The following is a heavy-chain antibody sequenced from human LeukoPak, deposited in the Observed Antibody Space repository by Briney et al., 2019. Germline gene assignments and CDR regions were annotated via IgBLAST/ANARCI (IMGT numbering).Heavy chain of an antibody. J-gene: IGHJ4*02. V-gene: IGHV3-64*01. D-gene: IGHD1-26*01. CDR2: ISSDGGIT. CDR1: GFTFSSYA. CDR3: ARLLGATSGLSVDY. Sequence: GGSLRLSCAASGFTFSSYAMHWVRQAPGKGLEYVSAISSDGGITYYANSVRGRFTISRDNSRNTLYLQMGSPRADDMAVYYCARLLGATSGLSVDYWGQGTLVTVSS.